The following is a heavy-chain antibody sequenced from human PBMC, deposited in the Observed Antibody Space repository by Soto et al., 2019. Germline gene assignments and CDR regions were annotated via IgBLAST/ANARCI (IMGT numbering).Heavy chain of an antibody. Sequence: QVQLEQSGAEVKKPGASVKVSCKASGYTFTSYGISWVRQAPGQGLEWMGRISAYNGNTNYAQKLQGRVTMTTATSTSTAYMERRSLSSDATAVYYCARVVGALGHRFDPWGQGTLVTVSS. CDR3: ARVVGALGHRFDP. D-gene: IGHD1-26*01. J-gene: IGHJ5*02. CDR2: ISAYNGNT. CDR1: GYTFTSYG. V-gene: IGHV1-18*01.